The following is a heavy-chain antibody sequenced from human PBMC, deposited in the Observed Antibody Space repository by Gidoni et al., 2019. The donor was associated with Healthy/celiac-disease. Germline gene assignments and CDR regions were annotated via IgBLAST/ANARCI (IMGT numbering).Heavy chain of an antibody. CDR1: GYTFTSYY. V-gene: IGHV1-46*01. CDR2: INPSGGST. J-gene: IGHJ6*02. D-gene: IGHD5-12*01. Sequence: QVQLVQSGAEVKKPGASVKVSCKASGYTFTSYYMHWVRQAPGQGLEWMGIINPSGGSTSYAQKFQGRVTMTRDTSTSTVYMELSSLRSEDTAVYYCARGGDSGYDFHSSGMDVWGQGTTVTVSS. CDR3: ARGGDSGYDFHSSGMDV.